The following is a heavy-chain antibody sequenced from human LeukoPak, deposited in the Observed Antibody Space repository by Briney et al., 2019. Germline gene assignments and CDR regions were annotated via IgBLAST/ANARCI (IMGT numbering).Heavy chain of an antibody. CDR2: INPNSGGT. V-gene: IGHV1-2*04. Sequence: ASVKVSCKASGYTFTGYYMHWVRQAPGQGPEWMGWINPNSGGTNYAQKFQGWVTMTRDTSISTAYMELSRLRSDDTAVYYCARASLLYSEDYFDYWGQGTLVTVSS. CDR3: ARASLLYSEDYFDY. D-gene: IGHD3-10*02. CDR1: GYTFTGYY. J-gene: IGHJ4*02.